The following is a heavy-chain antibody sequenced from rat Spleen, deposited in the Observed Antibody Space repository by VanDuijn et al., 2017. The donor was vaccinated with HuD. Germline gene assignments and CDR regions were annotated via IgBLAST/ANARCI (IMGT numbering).Heavy chain of an antibody. CDR3: TTDTFYDGTYYPGGFDY. V-gene: IGHV5-20*01. J-gene: IGHJ2*01. CDR1: GFTFSDYY. CDR2: INYDGRST. D-gene: IGHD1-12*02. Sequence: EVQLVESGGGLVQPGRSLKLSCAASGFTFSDYYMAWVRQAPTKGLEWVATINYDGRSTFYRDSVKGRFTISRDNAKSTLYLQLDSLRSEDTATYYCTTDTFYDGTYYPGGFDYWGHGVMVTVSS.